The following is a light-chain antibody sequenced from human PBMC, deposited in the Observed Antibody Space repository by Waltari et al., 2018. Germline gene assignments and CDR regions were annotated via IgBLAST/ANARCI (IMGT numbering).Light chain of an antibody. J-gene: IGKJ3*01. CDR3: QQYGSSQFT. V-gene: IGKV3-20*01. Sequence: EIVLTQSPGTLSLYPGDRATLSCGASQSVSSNYLAWYQQKPGQAPRLLIYGASSRATGIPDRFSGSGSGTDFTLTISRLEPEDFAVYYCQQYGSSQFTFGPGTKVDIK. CDR1: QSVSSNY. CDR2: GAS.